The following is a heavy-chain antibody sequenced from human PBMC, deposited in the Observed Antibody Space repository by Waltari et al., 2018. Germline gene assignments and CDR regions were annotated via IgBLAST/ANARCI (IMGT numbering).Heavy chain of an antibody. D-gene: IGHD2-2*01. CDR1: GYSFTGYY. V-gene: IGHV1-2*06. Sequence: QVQLVQSGAEVKTPGASVKVSCKAYGYSFTGYYIPWVRQAPGQGLEWMGRVITNSGDTNYAQKFQGRVTLTRDTSTSTGYMQLSGLRSDDTALYYCARDPAGDGFYYFDYWGQGSLVTVSS. J-gene: IGHJ4*02. CDR3: ARDPAGDGFYYFDY. CDR2: VITNSGDT.